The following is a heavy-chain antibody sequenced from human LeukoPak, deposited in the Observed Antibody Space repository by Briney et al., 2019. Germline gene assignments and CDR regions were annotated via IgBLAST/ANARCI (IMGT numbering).Heavy chain of an antibody. J-gene: IGHJ3*01. CDR3: ARFDVVVPAAIEY. CDR1: GGSFSGYY. CDR2: INHSGST. D-gene: IGHD2-2*02. V-gene: IGHV4-34*01. Sequence: PSETLSLTCAVYGGSFSGYYWSWIRQPPGKGLEWIGEINHSGSTNYNPSLKSRVTISVDTSKNQFSLKLSSVTAADTAVYYCARFDVVVPAAIEYWGQGTMVTVSS.